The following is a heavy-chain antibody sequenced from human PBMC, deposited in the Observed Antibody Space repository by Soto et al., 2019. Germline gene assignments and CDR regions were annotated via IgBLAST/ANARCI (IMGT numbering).Heavy chain of an antibody. D-gene: IGHD5-12*01. V-gene: IGHV3-74*01. CDR3: ARGSGYDFRYFDY. Sequence: PVGSMRLRCTAFGVTIGSYCSHWVSQAPGKGLVWVSRINSDGSSTSYADSVKGRFTISRDNAKNTLYLQMNSLRAEDTAVYYCARGSGYDFRYFDYWGQGTLVTVSS. J-gene: IGHJ4*02. CDR1: GVTIGSYC. CDR2: INSDGSST.